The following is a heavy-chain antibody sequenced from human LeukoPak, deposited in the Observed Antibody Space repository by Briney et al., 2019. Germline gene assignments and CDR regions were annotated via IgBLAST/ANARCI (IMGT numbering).Heavy chain of an antibody. Sequence: PGGSLRLSCAASGLTFSSFSMNCVRQAPGRGLEWVSYISSGSSSIYYTDSVKGRFTISRDNAKNSLYLQMNSLRDEDTAVYYCARADWGSFDSWGQGTLVTVSS. D-gene: IGHD7-27*01. CDR2: ISSGSSSI. CDR3: ARADWGSFDS. CDR1: GLTFSSFS. V-gene: IGHV3-48*02. J-gene: IGHJ4*02.